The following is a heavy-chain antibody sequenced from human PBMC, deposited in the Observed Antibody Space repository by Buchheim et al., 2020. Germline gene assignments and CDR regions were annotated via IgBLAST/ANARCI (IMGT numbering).Heavy chain of an antibody. CDR2: ITSSGDIG. D-gene: IGHD6-13*01. CDR3: ARDLGAAGQHFDY. CDR1: GFTFSSYE. J-gene: IGHJ4*02. V-gene: IGHV3-48*03. Sequence: EVQLVESGGGLVQPGGSLRLSCAASGFTFSSYEMNWVRQAPGKGLEWVSYITSSGDIGYYADSVKGRFTISRDNAKNSLYLQMNSLRAEDTAVYYCARDLGAAGQHFDYWDQGTL.